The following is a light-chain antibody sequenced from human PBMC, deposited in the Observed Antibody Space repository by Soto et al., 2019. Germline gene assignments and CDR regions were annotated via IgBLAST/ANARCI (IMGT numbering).Light chain of an antibody. V-gene: IGKV1-39*01. CDR1: QSISIY. CDR2: AAS. CDR3: QQSYSTPYT. J-gene: IGKJ2*01. Sequence: DIQMTQSPSSLSASVGDRVTISCRASQSISIYLNWYQQKPGKAPKLLIYAASSLQSGVPSRFSGSGSGTDFTLNISSLQPEDFATYYCQQSYSTPYTFGQGTKLEIK.